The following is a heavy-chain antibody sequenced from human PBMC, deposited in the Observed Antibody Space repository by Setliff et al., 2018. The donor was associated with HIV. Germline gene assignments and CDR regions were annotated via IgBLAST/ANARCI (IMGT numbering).Heavy chain of an antibody. J-gene: IGHJ6*02. V-gene: IGHV4-59*11. CDR1: GGSISSHY. CDR3: ARVKYSYAQGFYYGMDV. CDR2: IYSSGST. Sequence: PSETLSLTCTVSGGSISSHYWSWIRQPPGKGLEWIGSIYSSGSTNYNPSLKSRVTMSVDTSKNQFSLKLRSVTAADTAVFYCARVKYSYAQGFYYGMDVWGQGTTVTSP. D-gene: IGHD5-18*01.